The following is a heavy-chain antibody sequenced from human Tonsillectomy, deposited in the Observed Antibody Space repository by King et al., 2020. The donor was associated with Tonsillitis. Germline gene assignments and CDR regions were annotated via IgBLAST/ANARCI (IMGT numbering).Heavy chain of an antibody. V-gene: IGHV3-30*18. CDR3: AKAKDYGSGSYYEYYFDY. Sequence: VQLVESGGGVVQPGRSLRLSCAASGFTFSSYGMHWVRQAPGKGLEWVAVISYDGRNKYYADSVKGRFTNSRDNSKNTLYLQMNSLRAEDTGVYYCAKAKDYGSGSYYEYYFDYRGQGTLVTVSS. D-gene: IGHD3-10*01. J-gene: IGHJ4*02. CDR2: ISYDGRNK. CDR1: GFTFSSYG.